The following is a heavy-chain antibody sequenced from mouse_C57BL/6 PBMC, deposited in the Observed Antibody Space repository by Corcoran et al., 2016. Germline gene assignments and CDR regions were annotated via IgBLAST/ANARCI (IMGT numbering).Heavy chain of an antibody. Sequence: QVQLQQSGAELMKPGASVKLSCKATGYTFTGYWIEWVKQRPGHGLEWIGEILPGSGSTNYNEKFKGKATFTADTSSNTAYMQLSSLTTEDSAIYYCARDRIYYDYDVDYFDYWGQGTTLTVSS. V-gene: IGHV1-9*01. CDR3: ARDRIYYDYDVDYFDY. CDR2: ILPGSGST. D-gene: IGHD2-4*01. CDR1: GYTFTGYW. J-gene: IGHJ2*01.